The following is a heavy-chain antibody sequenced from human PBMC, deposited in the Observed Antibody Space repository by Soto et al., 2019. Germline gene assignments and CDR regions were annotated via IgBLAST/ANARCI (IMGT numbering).Heavy chain of an antibody. CDR3: VSYDRRSGRYTLDY. J-gene: IGHJ4*02. Sequence: SETLSLTCAVSSGSISSRDWWTWVRQPPGRGLEWIGEIYHGGSTNYNPSLKSRVTMSIDKSKNQLSLKLSSVTAADTAVYYCVSYDRRSGRYTLDYWGQGTLVTVSS. V-gene: IGHV4-4*02. CDR1: SGSISSRDW. CDR2: IYHGGST. D-gene: IGHD3-10*01.